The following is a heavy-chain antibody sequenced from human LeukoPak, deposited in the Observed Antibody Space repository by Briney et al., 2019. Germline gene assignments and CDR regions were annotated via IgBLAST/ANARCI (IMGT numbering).Heavy chain of an antibody. CDR3: ARGGYSSSWPYYYYYYMHV. CDR1: GYSISSGYY. D-gene: IGHD6-13*01. CDR2: IYHSGST. J-gene: IGHJ6*03. Sequence: KASETLSLTCAVSGYSISSGYYWGWPRPPPGEGLEWIGIIYHSGSTYYNPSLKSRVTISVDTSKNQFSLKLSSVTAADTAVYYCARGGYSSSWPYYYYYYMHVWGKGTTVTVSS. V-gene: IGHV4-38-2*01.